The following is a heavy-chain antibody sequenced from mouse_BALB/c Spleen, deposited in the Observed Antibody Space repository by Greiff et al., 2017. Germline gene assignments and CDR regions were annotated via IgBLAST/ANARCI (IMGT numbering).Heavy chain of an antibody. Sequence: DVKLVESGGGLVKPGGSLKLSCAASGFTFSSYAMSWVRQSPEKRLEWVAEISSGGSYTYYPDTVTGRFTISRDNAKNTLYLEMSSLRSEDTAMYYCARDGYYGSSFWFAYWGQGTLVTVSA. J-gene: IGHJ3*01. CDR3: ARDGYYGSSFWFAY. CDR2: ISSGGSYT. D-gene: IGHD1-1*01. CDR1: GFTFSSYA. V-gene: IGHV5-9-4*01.